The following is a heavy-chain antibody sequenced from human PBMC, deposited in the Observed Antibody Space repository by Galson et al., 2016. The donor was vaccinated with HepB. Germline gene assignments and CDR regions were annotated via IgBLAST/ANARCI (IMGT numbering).Heavy chain of an antibody. CDR1: GFTFSDYY. Sequence: SLRLSCAASGFTFSDYYMSWIRQAPGKGLEWVSTIGANDFRHYADSVKDRFTISRDNSRNTLDLQMNSLSAEDSAVYSCTREGHTSGHCGDFDCWGQGTLLTVSS. V-gene: IGHV3-11*01. CDR2: IGANDFR. J-gene: IGHJ4*02. CDR3: TREGHTSGHCGDFDC. D-gene: IGHD2-21*02.